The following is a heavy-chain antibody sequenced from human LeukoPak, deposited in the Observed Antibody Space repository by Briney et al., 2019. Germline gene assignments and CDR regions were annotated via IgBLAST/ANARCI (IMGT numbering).Heavy chain of an antibody. CDR1: GGTFSSYA. CDR3: ARVGGYGDPIDY. V-gene: IGHV1-69*05. D-gene: IGHD4-17*01. Sequence: SVKVSCKASGGTFSSYAISWVRQAPGQGLEWMGGIIPIFGTANYAQKFQGRVTITTDESTSTAYMELSSLRSEDTAVYYCARVGGYGDPIDYWGQGTLVTVSS. J-gene: IGHJ4*02. CDR2: IIPIFGTA.